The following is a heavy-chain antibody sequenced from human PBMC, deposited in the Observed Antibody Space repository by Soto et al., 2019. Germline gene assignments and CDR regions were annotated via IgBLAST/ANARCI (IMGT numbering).Heavy chain of an antibody. D-gene: IGHD1-26*01. V-gene: IGHV1-8*01. Sequence: QVQLVQSGAEVKKPGASVKVSCKASGYTFTSYDINWVRQATGPGVEWMGWMNPNSGNTGYAQKFQGRVTMTRNTSISTAYMELKSLRSEATAVSYCAREKVGANDYWGQGTLVTVSS. CDR2: MNPNSGNT. CDR3: AREKVGANDY. CDR1: GYTFTSYD. J-gene: IGHJ4*02.